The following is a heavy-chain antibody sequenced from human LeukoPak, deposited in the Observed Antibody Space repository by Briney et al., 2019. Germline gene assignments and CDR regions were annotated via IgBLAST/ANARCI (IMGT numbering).Heavy chain of an antibody. V-gene: IGHV4-39*01. CDR3: ARHGHSGSSWLNWFDP. CDR1: GGSIISGYYY. Sequence: PSETLSLTCTVSGGSIISGYYYWGWIRQPPGKGLEWIGSIYYSGSTYYNPSLKSRVTIYEDTSKNQFSLKLSSVTAPDTAVYYCARHGHSGSSWLNWFDPWGQGTLVTVSS. CDR2: IYYSGST. D-gene: IGHD6-13*01. J-gene: IGHJ5*02.